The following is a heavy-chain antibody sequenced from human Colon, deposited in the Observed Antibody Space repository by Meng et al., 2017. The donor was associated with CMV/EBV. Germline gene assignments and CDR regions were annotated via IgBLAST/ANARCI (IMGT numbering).Heavy chain of an antibody. CDR2: ISKTSSFI. D-gene: IGHD3-10*01. V-gene: IGHV3-21*06. CDR3: TRAILGPIIGEFEY. J-gene: IGHJ4*02. Sequence: GGSLRLSCVGPGFIFGSYTMNWVRHAPGKGLEWVASISKTSSFINYADSVKGRFTISRDNAMNTLHLQMNSLRVEDTAVYYCTRAILGPIIGEFEYWGQGTLVTVSS. CDR1: GFIFGSYT.